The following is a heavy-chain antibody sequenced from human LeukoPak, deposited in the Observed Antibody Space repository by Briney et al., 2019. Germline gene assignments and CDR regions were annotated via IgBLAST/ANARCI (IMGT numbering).Heavy chain of an antibody. D-gene: IGHD6-6*01. J-gene: IGHJ3*02. V-gene: IGHV4-61*02. Sequence: PSETLSLTCSVSGGSISSGSYYWSWIRQPAGKGLEWIGRIYTSGSTNYNASLKSRVTIPVDTSKNQFSLKLSSVTAADTAVYYCARSSSDARSAFDIWGQGTMVIVSS. CDR1: GGSISSGSYY. CDR2: IYTSGST. CDR3: ARSSSDARSAFDI.